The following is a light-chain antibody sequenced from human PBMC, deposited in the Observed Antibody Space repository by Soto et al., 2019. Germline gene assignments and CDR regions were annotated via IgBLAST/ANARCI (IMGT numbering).Light chain of an antibody. CDR2: DVS. Sequence: QSALTQPASVSGSPGQSITISCTGTSSDVGGYNYVSWYQQHPGKAPKLMIYDVSNRPSGVSNRFSGSKSGNTASLTISGLQAEDEADYYCSSYTSSSTVFGGRTKLTVL. CDR1: SSDVGGYNY. J-gene: IGLJ2*01. CDR3: SSYTSSSTV. V-gene: IGLV2-14*01.